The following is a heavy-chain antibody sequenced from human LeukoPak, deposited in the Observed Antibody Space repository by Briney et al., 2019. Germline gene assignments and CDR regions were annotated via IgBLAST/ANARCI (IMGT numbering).Heavy chain of an antibody. Sequence: GGSLRLSCVASGFSFSLYSMNWVRQTPGKGLEWVSHISSSSSTIYYADSVKGRFTISRDNAKNSLYLQMDSLRVEDAAVYYCARVRRAPPKYYYDSSPNDAFDIWGQGTMVTVSS. D-gene: IGHD3-22*01. V-gene: IGHV3-48*01. CDR2: ISSSSSTI. J-gene: IGHJ3*02. CDR3: ARVRRAPPKYYYDSSPNDAFDI. CDR1: GFSFSLYS.